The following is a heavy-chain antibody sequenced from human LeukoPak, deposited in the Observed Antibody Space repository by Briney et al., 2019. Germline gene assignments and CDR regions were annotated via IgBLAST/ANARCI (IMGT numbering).Heavy chain of an antibody. CDR2: IIPIFGTA. J-gene: IGHJ4*02. D-gene: IGHD2-15*01. CDR1: GGTFSSYA. V-gene: IGHV1-69*06. CDR3: ARESPYCSGGSCYPSLLV. Sequence: ASVKVSCKASGGTFSSYAISWVRQAPGHGLEWMGGIIPIFGTANYAQKFQGRVTITADKSTSTAYMELSSLRSEDTAVYYCARESPYCSGGSCYPSLLVWGQGTLVTVSS.